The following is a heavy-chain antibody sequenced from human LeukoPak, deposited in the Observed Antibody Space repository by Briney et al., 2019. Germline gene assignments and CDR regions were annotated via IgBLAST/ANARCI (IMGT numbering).Heavy chain of an antibody. J-gene: IGHJ3*02. V-gene: IGHV3-23*01. Sequence: GGSLRLSLAASALTSISVTTSSGRQAPGKGLEWVSGISASGGSTYYADSVKGRFTISRDNSKNTLYLQMNSLRAEDTAVYHWAQGFYDNSASGVFATWGQGTMVTVSS. CDR1: ALTSISVT. CDR3: AQGFYDNSASGVFAT. CDR2: ISASGGST. D-gene: IGHD3-22*01.